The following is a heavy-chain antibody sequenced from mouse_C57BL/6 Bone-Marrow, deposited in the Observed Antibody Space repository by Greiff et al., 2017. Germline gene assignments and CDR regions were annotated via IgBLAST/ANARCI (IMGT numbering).Heavy chain of an antibody. CDR2: ISDGGSYT. Sequence: EVKVVESGGGLVKPGGSLKLSCAASGFTFSSYAMSWVRQTPEKRLEWVATISDGGSYTYYPNNVKGRFTISRDTAKNNLYLQMSHLKSEDTAMYYCARRWFAYWGQGTRVTVSA. J-gene: IGHJ3*01. CDR1: GFTFSSYA. CDR3: ARRWFAY. V-gene: IGHV5-4*03.